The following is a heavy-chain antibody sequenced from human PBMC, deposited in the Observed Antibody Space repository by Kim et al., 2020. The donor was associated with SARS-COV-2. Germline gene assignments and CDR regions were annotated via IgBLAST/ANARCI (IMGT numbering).Heavy chain of an antibody. CDR1: GGSINNYY. V-gene: IGHV4-59*01. Sequence: SETLSLTCTVSGGSINNYYWSWIRQPPGQGLEWIGSIYYTGSTNYNPSLKSRGTRSLDTSKNQFSLNLTSATAADTAVYYCVRGVGSADWGRGTLVTVSS. CDR2: IYYTGST. D-gene: IGHD3-10*01. CDR3: VRGVGSAD. J-gene: IGHJ4*02.